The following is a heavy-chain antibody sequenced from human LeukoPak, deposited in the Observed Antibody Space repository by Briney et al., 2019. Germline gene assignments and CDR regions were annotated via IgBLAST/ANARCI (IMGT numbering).Heavy chain of an antibody. J-gene: IGHJ4*02. CDR1: GYTFTGYY. CDR2: INANTGNP. D-gene: IGHD6-19*01. V-gene: IGHV7-4-1*02. Sequence: GASVKVSCKASGYTFTGYYMHWVRQAPGQGLEWMGWINANTGNPTYAQGFTGRFVFSLDTSVSAAYLQISSLKAEDTAVYYCAREVSNYTSGSDYWGQGTLVTVSS. CDR3: AREVSNYTSGSDY.